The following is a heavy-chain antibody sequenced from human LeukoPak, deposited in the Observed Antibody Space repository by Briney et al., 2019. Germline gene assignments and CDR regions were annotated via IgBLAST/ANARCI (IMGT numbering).Heavy chain of an antibody. J-gene: IGHJ3*02. D-gene: IGHD3-22*01. CDR1: GGSFSGYY. CDR2: INHSGST. CDR3: ARAAGTYYYDSSGSPDAFDI. V-gene: IGHV4-34*01. Sequence: SETLSLTCAAYGGSFSGYYLSWIRQPPGKGLEWIGEINHSGSTKYNPSLKSRVTISVDTSKNQFSLKLSSVTAADTAVYYCARAAGTYYYDSSGSPDAFDIWGQGTMVTVSS.